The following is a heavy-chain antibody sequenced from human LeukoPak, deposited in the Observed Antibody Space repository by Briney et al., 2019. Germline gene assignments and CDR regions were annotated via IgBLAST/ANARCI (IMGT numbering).Heavy chain of an antibody. D-gene: IGHD5-12*01. J-gene: IGHJ5*02. CDR2: IYYSGST. V-gene: IGHV4-59*01. Sequence: SETLSLTCNVSGGSISSYYWSWIRQPPGKGLEWIGYIYYSGSTSYNPSLKSRVTISVDTSKNQFSPKLNSVTAADTAVYHCARGGPNWFDPWGQGTLVTVSS. CDR1: GGSISSYY. CDR3: ARGGPNWFDP.